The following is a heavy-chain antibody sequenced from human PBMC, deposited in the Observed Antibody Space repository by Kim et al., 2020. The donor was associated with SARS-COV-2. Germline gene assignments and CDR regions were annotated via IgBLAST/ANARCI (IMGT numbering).Heavy chain of an antibody. CDR2: ISYDGSNK. V-gene: IGHV3-30*03. CDR1: GFTFSSYG. Sequence: GGSLRLSCEASGFTFSSYGMHWVRQAPGKGLEWVAVISYDGSNKYYADSVKGRFTISRDNSKNTLYLQMNSLRAEDTAVYYCATLGDSSGYYYETLDYWGQGTLVTVSS. CDR3: ATLGDSSGYYYETLDY. J-gene: IGHJ4*02. D-gene: IGHD3-22*01.